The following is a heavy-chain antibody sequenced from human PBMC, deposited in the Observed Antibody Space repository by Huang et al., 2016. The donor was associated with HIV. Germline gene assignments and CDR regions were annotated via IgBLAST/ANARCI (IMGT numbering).Heavy chain of an antibody. V-gene: IGHV5-51*03. CDR3: ARLAGGTWSYYFDL. D-gene: IGHD3-10*01. CDR1: GYIFTTSW. J-gene: IGHJ4*02. Sequence: EVELVQSGTEVKKPGESLKISCKGSGYIFTTSWIGWVRQMPGKGLEWRGIIYPGDSETRYSPSVQGQVTMSVDKSINTAYLHWSSLKASDTAMYYCARLAGGTWSYYFDLWGQGALVTVSS. CDR2: IYPGDSET.